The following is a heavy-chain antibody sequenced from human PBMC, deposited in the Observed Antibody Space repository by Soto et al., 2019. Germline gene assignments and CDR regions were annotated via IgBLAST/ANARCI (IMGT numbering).Heavy chain of an antibody. V-gene: IGHV3-66*01. D-gene: IGHD6-13*01. J-gene: IGHJ6*02. Sequence: PGGSLRLSCAASGFTVSSNYMSWVRQAPGKGLEWVSVIYSGGSTYYADSVKGRFTISRDNARNTLYLQMNSLRAEDTAVYYCANSNGPAAPFYYYGMDVWGQGTTVTVSS. CDR3: ANSNGPAAPFYYYGMDV. CDR2: IYSGGST. CDR1: GFTVSSNY.